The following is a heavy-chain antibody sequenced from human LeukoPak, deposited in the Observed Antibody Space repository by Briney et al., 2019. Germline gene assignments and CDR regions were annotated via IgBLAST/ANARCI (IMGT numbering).Heavy chain of an antibody. D-gene: IGHD5-24*01. Sequence: SETLSLTCAVYGGSFSGYYWSWIRQPPGKGLEWIGEINHSGSTNYNPSLKSRVTISVDTSKNQFSLKLSAVTAADTAVYYCARTMASTPGFDYWGQGTLVTVSS. CDR2: INHSGST. J-gene: IGHJ4*02. V-gene: IGHV4-34*01. CDR3: ARTMASTPGFDY. CDR1: GGSFSGYY.